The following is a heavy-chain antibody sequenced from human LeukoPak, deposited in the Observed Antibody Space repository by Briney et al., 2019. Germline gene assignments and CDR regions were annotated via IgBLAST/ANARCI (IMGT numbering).Heavy chain of an antibody. D-gene: IGHD6-13*01. J-gene: IGHJ4*02. CDR3: ARGRSGLAAAGTYDY. Sequence: ASVKVSCKASGYTFTSSDINWVRQATAQGLEWMGWINPKSGRTGYAKKFQARVSMTMNTSISTAYMEVSSLRFEDTAVYYCARGRSGLAAAGTYDYWGQGTLITVSS. CDR1: GYTFTSSD. V-gene: IGHV1-8*01. CDR2: INPKSGRT.